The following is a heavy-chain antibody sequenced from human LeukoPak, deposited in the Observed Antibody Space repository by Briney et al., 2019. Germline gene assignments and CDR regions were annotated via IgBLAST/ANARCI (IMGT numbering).Heavy chain of an antibody. CDR1: GYSFTSHW. CDR2: VYPDDSDT. CDR3: ARQRGEGILNVIRTLKVLRPQGAFDI. V-gene: IGHV5-51*01. Sequence: GESLRISCKVSGYSFTSHWIAWVRQMPGRGLEWMGIVYPDDSDTIYNPSFQGQVTLSADKSINSAYLQWSSLRASDTAIYYCARQRGEGILNVIRTLKVLRPQGAFDIWGQGTVVTVSS. D-gene: IGHD3-16*01. J-gene: IGHJ3*02.